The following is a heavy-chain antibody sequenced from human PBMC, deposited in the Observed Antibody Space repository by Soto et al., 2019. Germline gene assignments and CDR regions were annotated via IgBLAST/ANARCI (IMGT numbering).Heavy chain of an antibody. CDR3: ARVVRYLALYYGMDV. J-gene: IGHJ6*02. Sequence: ASVKVSCKTSGYSFTSNAITWVRQAPGQGLEWMGWISTYSGDPNYAQKFQGRVTMTRDTSISTAYMELSRLRSDDTAVYYCARVVRYLALYYGMDVWGQGTTVTVSS. D-gene: IGHD3-9*01. CDR1: GYSFTSNA. V-gene: IGHV1-2*02. CDR2: ISTYSGDP.